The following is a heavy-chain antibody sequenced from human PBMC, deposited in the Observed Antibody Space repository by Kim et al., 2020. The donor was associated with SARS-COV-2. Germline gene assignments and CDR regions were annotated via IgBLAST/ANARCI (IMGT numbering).Heavy chain of an antibody. D-gene: IGHD4-17*01. CDR2: ISGSVGST. Sequence: GGSLRLSCAASGFTFSSYAMSWVRQAPGKVLEWVSAISGSVGSTYYADSVKGRCTLSRDNSKNTLYLQMNSLRAEDTAVYYCAKTAIRWVTTWYFDLWGRGTLVNVTS. CDR3: AKTAIRWVTTWYFDL. V-gene: IGHV3-23*01. CDR1: GFTFSSYA. J-gene: IGHJ2*01.